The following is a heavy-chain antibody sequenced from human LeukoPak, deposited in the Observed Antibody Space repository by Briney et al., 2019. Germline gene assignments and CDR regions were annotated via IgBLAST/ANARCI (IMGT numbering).Heavy chain of an antibody. V-gene: IGHV3-23*01. Sequence: PGGSLRLSCAASGFNFGNNGMTWVRQPPGKGLEWVSAISSSGDITYNADSVKGRFTISRDNSKNTVYLQMNSLRAEDTAVYYCLPYGSGSTWGQGTLVTVSS. J-gene: IGHJ5*02. CDR3: LPYGSGST. CDR1: GFNFGNNG. CDR2: ISSSGDIT. D-gene: IGHD3-10*01.